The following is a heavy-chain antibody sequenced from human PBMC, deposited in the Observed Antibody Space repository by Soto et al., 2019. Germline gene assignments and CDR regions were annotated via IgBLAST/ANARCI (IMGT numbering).Heavy chain of an antibody. V-gene: IGHV3-15*01. CDR2: IKSKTDGGTT. J-gene: IGHJ4*02. CDR1: GFTFNNGW. Sequence: GGSLRLSCAASGFTFNNGWMSWVRQAPGKGLEWVGRIKSKTDGGTTHYAAPVKGRFTISRDDSENKVYVQMNSLKTEDTGVYYCSTAVAVAPAAYDYWGQGTLVTVSS. D-gene: IGHD2-2*01. CDR3: STAVAVAPAAYDY.